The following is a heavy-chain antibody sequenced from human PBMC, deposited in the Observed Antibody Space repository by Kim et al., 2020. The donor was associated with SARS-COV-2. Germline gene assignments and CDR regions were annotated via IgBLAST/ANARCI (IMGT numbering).Heavy chain of an antibody. CDR3: VVVTATDAFDI. CDR2: ISYDGSNK. CDR1: GFTFSSYA. D-gene: IGHD2-21*02. V-gene: IGHV3-30*04. J-gene: IGHJ3*02. Sequence: GGSLRLSCAASGFTFSSYAMHWVRQAPGKGLEWVAVISYDGSNKYYADSVKGRFTISRDNSKNTLYLQMNSLRAEDTAVYYPVVVTATDAFDIWGQGTMVTVSS.